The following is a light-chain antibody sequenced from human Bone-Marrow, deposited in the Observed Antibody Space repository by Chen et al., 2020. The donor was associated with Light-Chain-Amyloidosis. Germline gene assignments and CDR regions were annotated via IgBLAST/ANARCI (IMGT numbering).Light chain of an antibody. Sequence: EIVLTQSPATLSLSPGERAILSCRASQSVGTYLAWYQQKPGQAPRLLIYDASHRATSIPARFSGSGSGTDFTLTLSSLEPEDFAVYYCQQRSNWPPAITFGQGTRLEMK. CDR2: DAS. CDR3: QQRSNWPPAIT. CDR1: QSVGTY. V-gene: IGKV3-11*01. J-gene: IGKJ5*01.